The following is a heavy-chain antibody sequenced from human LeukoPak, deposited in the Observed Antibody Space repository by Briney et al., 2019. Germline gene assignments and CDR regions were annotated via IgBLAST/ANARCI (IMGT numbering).Heavy chain of an antibody. V-gene: IGHV3-23*01. Sequence: PGGSLRLSCAASGFTFSSYAMSWVRQAPGKGLEWVSAISGSGGSTYYAASVKGRFTISRDNSKNTLYLQMNCLRAEDTAVCYCAAGGSGSYWWFDPWGQGTLVTVSS. D-gene: IGHD3-10*01. CDR2: ISGSGGST. J-gene: IGHJ5*02. CDR1: GFTFSSYA. CDR3: AAGGSGSYWWFDP.